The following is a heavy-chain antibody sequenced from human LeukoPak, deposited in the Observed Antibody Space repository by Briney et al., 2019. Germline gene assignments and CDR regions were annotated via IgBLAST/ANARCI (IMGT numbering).Heavy chain of an antibody. CDR1: GGSISSYY. J-gene: IGHJ4*02. Sequence: PSETLSLPCTVSGGSISSYYWSWIRQPPGKGLEWIGYIYYSGSTNYNPSLKSRVTISVDTSKNQFSLKLSSVTAADTAVYYCARIGHEDYYFDYWGQGTLVTVSS. CDR2: IYYSGST. V-gene: IGHV4-59*01. CDR3: ARIGHEDYYFDY.